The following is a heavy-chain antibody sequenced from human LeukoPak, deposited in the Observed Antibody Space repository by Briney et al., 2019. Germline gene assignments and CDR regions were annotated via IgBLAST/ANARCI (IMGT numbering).Heavy chain of an antibody. CDR3: ARDPTYYYDSSGLPSYYYYYGMDV. Sequence: PGGSLRLSCAASGFTFSIYTMHWVRQAPGKGLEWVADMAYDGSHEYYADSVKGRFTISRDNSKNMLYLQMNNLRSEDTAVYYCARDPTYYYDSSGLPSYYYYYGMDVWGQGTTVTVSS. CDR1: GFTFSIYT. J-gene: IGHJ6*02. D-gene: IGHD3-22*01. CDR2: MAYDGSHE. V-gene: IGHV3-30-3*01.